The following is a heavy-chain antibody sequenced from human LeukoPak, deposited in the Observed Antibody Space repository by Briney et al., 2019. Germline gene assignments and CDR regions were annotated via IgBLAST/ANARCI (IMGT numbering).Heavy chain of an antibody. J-gene: IGHJ4*02. CDR1: GFTFSSYA. CDR3: VRDDDHVRGRYRHGDY. CDR2: INSPNSI. Sequence: QPGRSLRLSCAASGFTFSSYAMHWFRQAPGKGLEWLAYINSPNSIYYADSVKGRFTISRDNAENSLYLQMSSLRAEDTAVYYCVRDDDHVRGRYRHGDYWGQGTLVTVSS. V-gene: IGHV3-48*04. D-gene: IGHD3-16*02.